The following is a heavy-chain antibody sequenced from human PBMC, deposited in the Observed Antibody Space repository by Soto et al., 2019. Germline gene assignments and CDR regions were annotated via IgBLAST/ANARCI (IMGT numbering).Heavy chain of an antibody. D-gene: IGHD3-22*01. Sequence: SETLSLTCTVSGGSISSSSYYWGWIRQPPGKGLEWIGSIYYSGSTYYNPSLKSRVTISVDTSKNQFSLKLSSVTAADTAVYYCARQDGEYYNDSSGLIDYWGQGTLVTVSS. CDR1: GGSISSSSYY. J-gene: IGHJ4*02. CDR3: ARQDGEYYNDSSGLIDY. CDR2: IYYSGST. V-gene: IGHV4-39*01.